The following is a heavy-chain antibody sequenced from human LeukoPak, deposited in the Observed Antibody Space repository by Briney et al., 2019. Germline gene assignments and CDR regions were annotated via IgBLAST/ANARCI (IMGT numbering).Heavy chain of an antibody. D-gene: IGHD6-19*01. CDR1: GFTFSSYW. J-gene: IGHJ4*02. CDR3: AKDNRRHYTSGPNPDSLH. Sequence: GGSLRLSCAASGFTFSSYWMNWVRQAPGKGLVWVSRIASDGSSTTYADSVKGRFSISRDNAKNSLYLQMNSLRVEDTAFYYCAKDNRRHYTSGPNPDSLHWGQGALVTVSS. CDR2: IASDGSST. V-gene: IGHV3-74*01.